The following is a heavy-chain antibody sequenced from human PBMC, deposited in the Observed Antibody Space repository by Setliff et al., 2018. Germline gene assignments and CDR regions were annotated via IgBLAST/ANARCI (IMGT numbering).Heavy chain of an antibody. CDR3: ARDTSSDWAAWFDP. J-gene: IGHJ5*02. Sequence: SETLSLTCAVSGYSISSGYYWGWIRQPPGKGLEWIGSISHSGSTYYNPSLMSRVTISVDTSKNQFSLKLRSVTAADTAVYYCARDTSSDWAAWFDPWSQGILVTVSS. V-gene: IGHV4-38-2*02. CDR1: GYSISSGYY. D-gene: IGHD3-22*01. CDR2: ISHSGST.